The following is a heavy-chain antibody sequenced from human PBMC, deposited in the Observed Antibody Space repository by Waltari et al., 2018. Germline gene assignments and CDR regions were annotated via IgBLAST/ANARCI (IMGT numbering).Heavy chain of an antibody. V-gene: IGHV1-2*02. D-gene: IGHD5-18*01. J-gene: IGHJ4*02. CDR2: INPNSGGT. CDR3: ARPRAGTGYSYGYYLY. CDR1: GYTFTGYY. Sequence: QVQLVQSGAEVKKPGASVKVSCKASGYTFTGYYMHWVRPAPGQVREWMRGINPNSGGTNYAQKCQGRVTMTRDTSISTAYMELSRLRSDDTAVYYCARPRAGTGYSYGYYLYWGQGTLVTVSS.